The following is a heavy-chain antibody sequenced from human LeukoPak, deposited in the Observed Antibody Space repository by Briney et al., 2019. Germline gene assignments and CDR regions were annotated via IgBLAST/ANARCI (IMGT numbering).Heavy chain of an antibody. D-gene: IGHD1-26*01. J-gene: IGHJ4*02. CDR1: GGSLSSGSYY. CDR3: AREVGATTN. V-gene: IGHV4-61*01. CDR2: IYYSGST. Sequence: SETLSLTCTVSGGSLSSGSYYWSWIRQPPGKGLEWIGYIYYSGSTNYNPSLKSRVTISVDTSKNQFSLKLSSVTAADTAVYYCAREVGATTNWGQGALVTVSS.